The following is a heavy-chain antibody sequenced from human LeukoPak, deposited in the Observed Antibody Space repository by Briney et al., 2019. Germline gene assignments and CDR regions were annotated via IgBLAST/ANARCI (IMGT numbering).Heavy chain of an antibody. CDR3: ARGPGVRGLD. CDR1: GASISGYY. CDR2: IYYSGST. J-gene: IGHJ4*02. D-gene: IGHD3-3*01. Sequence: SETLSLTCTVSGASISGYYWSWIRQPPGKGLEWIGYIYYSGSTNYNPSLKSRVTISVDTSKNQFSLKLSSVTAADTAVYYCARGPGVRGLDWGQGTLVTVSS. V-gene: IGHV4-59*01.